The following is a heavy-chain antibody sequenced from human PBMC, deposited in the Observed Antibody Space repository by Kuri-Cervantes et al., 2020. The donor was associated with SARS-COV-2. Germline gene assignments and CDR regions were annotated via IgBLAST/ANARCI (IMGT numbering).Heavy chain of an antibody. CDR1: GYTFTDYY. D-gene: IGHD3-16*01. CDR2: INPNSGGT. V-gene: IGHV1-2*04. J-gene: IGHJ4*02. Sequence: ASVKVSCKASGYTFTDYYMHWVRQAPGQGLEWMGWINPNSGGTNYAQKFQGWVTMTRDTSISTVYMELSRLRSDDTAVYYCARGGGVGGLMVLFQWRGAGPLDFWGQGTLVTVSS. CDR3: ARGGGVGGLMVLFQWRGAGPLDF.